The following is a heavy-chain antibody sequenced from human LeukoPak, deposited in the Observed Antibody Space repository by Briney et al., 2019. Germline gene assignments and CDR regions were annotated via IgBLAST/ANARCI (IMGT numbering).Heavy chain of an antibody. J-gene: IGHJ4*02. CDR3: ARRSGGTSDY. V-gene: IGHV5-51*01. CDR1: GYSFTTYW. CDR2: IYPGDSDT. Sequence: RGESLKISCKGSGYSFTTYWIGWVRQMPGKGLEWMGTIYPGDSDTKYSPSFQGQVTISGDKSISTAYLQWSSLKASDTAVYYCARRSGGTSDYWGQGTLVTVSS. D-gene: IGHD3-3*01.